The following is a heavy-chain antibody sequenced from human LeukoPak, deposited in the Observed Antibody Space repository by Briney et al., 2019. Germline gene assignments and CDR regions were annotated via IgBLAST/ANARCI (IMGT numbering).Heavy chain of an antibody. CDR3: ARRRERDAFDI. J-gene: IGHJ3*02. V-gene: IGHV4-59*08. Sequence: SETLSLTCTVSGGSISSYYWSWIRQPPGKGLEWLGYIYYSGSTNYNPSLKSRVTISVDTSKNQFSLKLSSVTAADTAVYYCARRRERDAFDIWGQGTMVTVSS. CDR2: IYYSGST. D-gene: IGHD1-1*01. CDR1: GGSISSYY.